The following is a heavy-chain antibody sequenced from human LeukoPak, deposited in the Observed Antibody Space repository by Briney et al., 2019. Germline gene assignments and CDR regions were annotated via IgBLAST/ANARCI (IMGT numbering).Heavy chain of an antibody. CDR1: GFTFSSYW. CDR3: ATYYAHVPFDY. D-gene: IGHD2/OR15-2a*01. Sequence: PGGSLRLSCAASGFTFSSYWMHWVRQAPGKGLVWVSRINSDGSSTSYADSVKGRFTISRDNAKNTLYLQMNSLRAEDTAVYYCATYYAHVPFDYWGQGTLVTVSS. CDR2: INSDGSST. J-gene: IGHJ4*02. V-gene: IGHV3-74*01.